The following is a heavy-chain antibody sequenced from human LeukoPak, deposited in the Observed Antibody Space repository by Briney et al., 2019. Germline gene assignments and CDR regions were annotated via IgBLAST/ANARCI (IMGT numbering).Heavy chain of an antibody. CDR3: SKGHSDYGTGFDL. Sequence: GGSLRLSCSASGFTFSSYAMHWVRQAPGKGLEYVSSISSNGGSTYYADSVKGRFTISRDNSKNTVYLQMNSLRVDDTAVYYCSKGHSDYGTGFDLWGRGTLVTVSS. D-gene: IGHD5-12*01. J-gene: IGHJ4*02. CDR2: ISSNGGST. V-gene: IGHV3-64*04. CDR1: GFTFSSYA.